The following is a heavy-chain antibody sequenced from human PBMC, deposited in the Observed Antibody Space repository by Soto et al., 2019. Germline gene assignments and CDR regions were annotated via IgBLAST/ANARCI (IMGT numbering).Heavy chain of an antibody. CDR2: IDWDDDK. CDR3: ARSPGSGYDY. CDR1: GFSLSTSGMR. J-gene: IGHJ4*02. D-gene: IGHD3-22*01. Sequence: PTLVNPTQTLTLTCTFSGFSLSTSGMRVSWIRQPPGKALEWLARIDWDDDKFYSTSLKTRLTISKDTSKNQVVLTMTNMDPVDTATYYCARSPGSGYDYWGQGTLVTVSS. V-gene: IGHV2-70*04.